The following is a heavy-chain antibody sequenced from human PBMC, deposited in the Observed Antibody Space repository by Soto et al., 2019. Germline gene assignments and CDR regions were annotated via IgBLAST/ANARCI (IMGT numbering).Heavy chain of an antibody. J-gene: IGHJ4*02. CDR2: ISYDGSNK. D-gene: IGHD3-9*01. CDR3: AKDRPPYYDILTGPDY. V-gene: IGHV3-30*18. Sequence: PGGSLRLSCAASGFTFSSYGMHWVRQAPGKGLEWVAVISYDGSNKYYADSVKGRFTVSRDNSKNTLYLQMNSLRAEDTAVYYCAKDRPPYYDILTGPDYWGQGTLVTVSS. CDR1: GFTFSSYG.